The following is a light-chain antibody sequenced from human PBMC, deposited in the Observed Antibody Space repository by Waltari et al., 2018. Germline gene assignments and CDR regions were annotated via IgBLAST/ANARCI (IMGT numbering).Light chain of an antibody. V-gene: IGKV3-20*01. CDR1: QSVSSSY. CDR2: ATS. CDR3: QQYGTSPPT. J-gene: IGKJ1*01. Sequence: EIVLTQSPGTLSLSPGEGATLPCRASQSVSSSYLGWYQQKPGQAPRPLISATSSRATGIPDRCIGSGSGTYFTLTITRLEPEDFAVYYCQQYGTSPPTFGQGTKVEIE.